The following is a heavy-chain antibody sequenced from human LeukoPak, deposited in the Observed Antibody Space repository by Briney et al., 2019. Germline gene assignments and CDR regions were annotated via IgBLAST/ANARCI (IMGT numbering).Heavy chain of an antibody. J-gene: IGHJ4*02. Sequence: PSETLSLTCTVSGVSISSYYWSWIRQPPGKGLEWIGYIFYSGNTIYNPSLRSRVTISADTSKNHFSLRLRSVTAADTAVYYCARLAAISGSDYPDDWGQVTLVTVSS. CDR3: ARLAAISGSDYPDD. CDR2: IFYSGNT. D-gene: IGHD1-26*01. V-gene: IGHV4-59*08. CDR1: GVSISSYY.